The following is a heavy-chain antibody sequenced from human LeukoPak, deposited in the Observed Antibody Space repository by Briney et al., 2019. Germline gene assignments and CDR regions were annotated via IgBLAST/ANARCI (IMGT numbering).Heavy chain of an antibody. Sequence: GASVKVSCKASGYTFTSSGISWVRQAPGQGLEWMGWISAYNGNTNYAQKLQGRVTMTTDTSTSTAYMELRSLRSDDTAVYYCARAPSPGYCSSTSCYSWLDYWGQGTLVTVSS. D-gene: IGHD2-2*02. CDR3: ARAPSPGYCSSTSCYSWLDY. J-gene: IGHJ4*02. CDR1: GYTFTSSG. V-gene: IGHV1-18*01. CDR2: ISAYNGNT.